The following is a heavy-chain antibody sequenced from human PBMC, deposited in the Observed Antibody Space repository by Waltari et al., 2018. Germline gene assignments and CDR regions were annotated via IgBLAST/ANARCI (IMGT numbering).Heavy chain of an antibody. CDR1: GYSIRSGYY. CDR3: ARTTRIAVAGMFDY. J-gene: IGHJ4*02. V-gene: IGHV4-38-2*01. Sequence: QVQLQESGPGLVKPSETLSLTCAVSGYSIRSGYYWGWIRQPPGKGLEWIGSIYHSGSTYYNPSLKSRVTISVDTSKNQFSLKLSSVTAADTAVYYCARTTRIAVAGMFDYWGQGTLVTVSS. D-gene: IGHD6-19*01. CDR2: IYHSGST.